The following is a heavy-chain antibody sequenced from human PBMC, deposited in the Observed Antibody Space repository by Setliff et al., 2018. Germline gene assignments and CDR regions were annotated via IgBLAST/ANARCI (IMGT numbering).Heavy chain of an antibody. J-gene: IGHJ4*02. D-gene: IGHD3-10*01. CDR1: GFTVSSSY. CDR3: AKLVRG. CDR2: IYSGGYT. V-gene: IGHV3-53*01. Sequence: GSLRLSCAASGFTVSSSYMSWVRQAPGKGLEWVSIIYSGGYTNYADSVKGRFTISRDNSKNTLYLQMNSLRAEDTAVYYCAKLVRGWGQGTLVTVSS.